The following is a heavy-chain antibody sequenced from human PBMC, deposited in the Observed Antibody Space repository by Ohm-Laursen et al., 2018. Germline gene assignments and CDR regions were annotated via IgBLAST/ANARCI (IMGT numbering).Heavy chain of an antibody. V-gene: IGHV4-59*12. J-gene: IGHJ4*02. Sequence: SETLSLTCTVSGGSISSYYWSWIRQPPGKGLEWIGSIYYSGSTYYNPSLKSRVTISVDTSKNQFSLKLSSVTAADTAVYYCARGYYGRGDSWGQGTLVTVSS. CDR2: IYYSGST. CDR1: GGSISSYY. D-gene: IGHD3-10*01. CDR3: ARGYYGRGDS.